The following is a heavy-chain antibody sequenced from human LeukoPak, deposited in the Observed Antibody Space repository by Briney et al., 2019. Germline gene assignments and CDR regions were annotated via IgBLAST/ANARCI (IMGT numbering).Heavy chain of an antibody. CDR1: GYTLTELS. V-gene: IGHV1-24*01. Sequence: ASVKVSCKVSGYTLTELSMHWVRQAPGKGLEWMGGFDPEDGETIYAQKFQGRVTMTEDTSTDTAYMELSSLRSEDTAVYYCATSITMVRGVIITPYFDYWGQGTLVTVSS. CDR2: FDPEDGET. D-gene: IGHD3-10*01. J-gene: IGHJ4*02. CDR3: ATSITMVRGVIITPYFDY.